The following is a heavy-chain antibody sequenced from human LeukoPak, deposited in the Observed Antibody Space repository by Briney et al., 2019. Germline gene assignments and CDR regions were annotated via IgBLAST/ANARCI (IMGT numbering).Heavy chain of an antibody. CDR1: GFTFSSHG. Sequence: GGSLRLSCVNSGFTFSSHGMSWVRQAPGKGLEWVSGISSSGGSTFYVDSVKGRFTVSRDNSQNTLYLQMNSLRAEDTAVYYCASLPHFCGSDCYSSFDYWGQGTLVTVSS. CDR3: ASLPHFCGSDCYSSFDY. D-gene: IGHD2-21*02. J-gene: IGHJ4*02. V-gene: IGHV3-23*01. CDR2: ISSSGGST.